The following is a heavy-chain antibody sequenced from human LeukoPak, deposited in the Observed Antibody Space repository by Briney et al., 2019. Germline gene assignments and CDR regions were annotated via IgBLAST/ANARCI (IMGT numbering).Heavy chain of an antibody. CDR2: ISAYNGNT. V-gene: IGHV1-18*01. CDR3: ARDREYCSSTSCYNPETPFDY. Sequence: ASVKVSCKASGYTFTSYGISWVRQAPGRGLEWMGWISAYNGNTNYAQKLQGRVTMTTDTSTSTAYMELRSLRSDDTAVYYCARDREYCSSTSCYNPETPFDYWGQGTLVTVSS. CDR1: GYTFTSYG. J-gene: IGHJ4*02. D-gene: IGHD2-2*02.